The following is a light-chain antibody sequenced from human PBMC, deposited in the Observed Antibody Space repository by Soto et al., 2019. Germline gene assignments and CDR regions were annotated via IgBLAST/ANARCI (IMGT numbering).Light chain of an antibody. V-gene: IGKV1-6*01. CDR2: AAS. Sequence: AIQMTQSPSSLSASVGDRVTISCRASQGIRNDLGWYQQKPGKAPKLLIYAASTLQSGVPSRFSGSGSGTDFTLSISSLQPEDFATYYCLQDYDYPLTFGGGTTVEIK. CDR3: LQDYDYPLT. J-gene: IGKJ4*01. CDR1: QGIRND.